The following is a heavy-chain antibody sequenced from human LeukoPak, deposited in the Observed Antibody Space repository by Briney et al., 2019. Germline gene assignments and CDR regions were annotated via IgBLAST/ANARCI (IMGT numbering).Heavy chain of an antibody. V-gene: IGHV1-8*01. CDR2: MNPNSGNT. J-gene: IGHJ4*02. D-gene: IGHD2-2*01. Sequence: ASVKVSCKASGYTFTSYDINWVRQATGQGLEWMGWMNPNSGNTGYAQKFQGRVTMTRNTSISTAYMELSSLRSEDTAVYYCARARLVVVPAARGYFDYWGQGTLVTVSS. CDR3: ARARLVVVPAARGYFDY. CDR1: GYTFTSYD.